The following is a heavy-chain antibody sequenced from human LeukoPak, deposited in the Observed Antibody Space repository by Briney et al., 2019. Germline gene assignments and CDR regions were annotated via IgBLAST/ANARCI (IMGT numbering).Heavy chain of an antibody. CDR2: IYAAET. CDR1: GASISDYY. CDR3: ARASHWNQLHYLDY. V-gene: IGHV4-4*07. Sequence: SETLSLTCNVSGASISDYYWSWIRQSAGKGLEWIGRIYAAETDFNPSLKSRLTMSIDTSKNQFSLKLSSVTAADTAVYYCARASHWNQLHYLDYWGQGTLVTVSS. D-gene: IGHD1-1*01. J-gene: IGHJ4*02.